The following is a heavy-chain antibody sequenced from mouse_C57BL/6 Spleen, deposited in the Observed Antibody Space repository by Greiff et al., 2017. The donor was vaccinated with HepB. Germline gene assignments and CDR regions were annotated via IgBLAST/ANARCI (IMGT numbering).Heavy chain of an antibody. CDR3: ARQGYDYDRDAMDY. D-gene: IGHD2-4*01. Sequence: EVHLVESGGDLVKPGGSLKLSCAASGFTFSSYGMSWVRQTPDKRLEWVATISSGGSYTYYPDSVKGRFTISRDNAKNTLYLQMSSLKSEDTAMYYCARQGYDYDRDAMDYWGQGTSVTVSS. CDR1: GFTFSSYG. CDR2: ISSGGSYT. J-gene: IGHJ4*01. V-gene: IGHV5-6*01.